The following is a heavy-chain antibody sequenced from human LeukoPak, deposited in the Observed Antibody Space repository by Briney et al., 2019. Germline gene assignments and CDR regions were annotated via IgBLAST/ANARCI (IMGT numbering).Heavy chain of an antibody. J-gene: IGHJ4*02. V-gene: IGHV3-48*04. CDR3: FRTDY. CDR1: GFTLSAYT. CDR2: ISTSGSTI. Sequence: PGGSLRLSCVGSGFTLSAYTLNWVRQAPGKGLEWVSYISTSGSTISYADSVKGRFTIPRDNANNSLYLQMNSLRAEDTAVYYCFRTDYWGQGTLVTVSS.